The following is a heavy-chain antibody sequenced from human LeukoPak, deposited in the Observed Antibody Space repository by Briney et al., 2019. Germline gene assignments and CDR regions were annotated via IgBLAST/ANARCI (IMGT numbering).Heavy chain of an antibody. CDR2: IYSGGST. D-gene: IGHD3-22*01. J-gene: IGHJ4*02. CDR1: GFTVSSNY. CDR3: ARHKPPSSVYYYDSSGYYFDY. V-gene: IGHV3-53*01. Sequence: GGSLRLSCAASGFTVSSNYMSWVRQAPGKGLEWVSVIYSGGSTYYADSVKGRFTISRDNSKNTLYLQMNSLRAEDTAVYYCARHKPPSSVYYYDSSGYYFDYWGQGTLVTVSS.